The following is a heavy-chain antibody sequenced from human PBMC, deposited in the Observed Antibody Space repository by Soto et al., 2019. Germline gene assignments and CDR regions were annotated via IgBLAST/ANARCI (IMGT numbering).Heavy chain of an antibody. CDR3: ASYVFGPGDLGGANYYYYYMDV. D-gene: IGHD3-16*01. CDR2: INHSGST. Sequence: SETLSLTCAVYGGSFSGYYWSWIRQPPGKGLEWIGEINHSGSTNYNPSLKSRVTISVDTSKNQFSLKLSSVTAADTAVYYCASYVFGPGDLGGANYYYYYMDVWGKGTTVTVSS. V-gene: IGHV4-34*01. CDR1: GGSFSGYY. J-gene: IGHJ6*03.